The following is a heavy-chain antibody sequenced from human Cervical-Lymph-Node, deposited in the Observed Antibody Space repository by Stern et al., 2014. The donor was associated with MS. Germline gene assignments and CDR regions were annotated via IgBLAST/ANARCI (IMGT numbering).Heavy chain of an antibody. CDR2: ISYDGSNK. CDR1: GFTFSSYG. Sequence: VHLVESGGGVVQPGRSLRLSCAASGFTFSSYGMHWVRQAPGKGLEWVAVISYDGSNKYYADSVKGRFTISRDNSKNTLYLQMNSLRAEDTAVYYCAKALEDRYCGGDCYSGLDYWGQGTLVTVSS. J-gene: IGHJ4*02. V-gene: IGHV3-30*18. CDR3: AKALEDRYCGGDCYSGLDY. D-gene: IGHD2-21*02.